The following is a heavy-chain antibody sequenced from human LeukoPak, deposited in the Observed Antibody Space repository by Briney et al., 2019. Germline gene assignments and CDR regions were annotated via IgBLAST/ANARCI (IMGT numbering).Heavy chain of an antibody. CDR1: GGSISSYY. V-gene: IGHV4-59*08. CDR3: AGHKSGYYTAFDY. CDR2: VHYSGTT. J-gene: IGHJ4*02. Sequence: SETLSLTCTVSGGSISSYYWSWIRQPPRKGLEWIGYVHYSGTTNYNPSLKSRVTISVDTSKNLFSLKLSSVTAADTAVYYCAGHKSGYYTAFDYWGQGTLVTVSS. D-gene: IGHD3-3*01.